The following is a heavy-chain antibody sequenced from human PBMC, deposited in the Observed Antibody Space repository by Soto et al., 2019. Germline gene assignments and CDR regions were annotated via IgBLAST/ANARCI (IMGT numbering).Heavy chain of an antibody. D-gene: IGHD3-16*02. J-gene: IGHJ4*02. CDR2: IYYSGST. CDR1: GGSISSYY. Sequence: PSETLSLTCTVSGGSISSYYWSWIRQPPGKGLEWIGYIYYSGSTNYNPSLKSRVTISVDTSKNQFSLKLSSVTAADTAVYYCARHQMNYDYIWGGYQDPIYYFDYWGQGTLVTVSS. V-gene: IGHV4-59*08. CDR3: ARHQMNYDYIWGGYQDPIYYFDY.